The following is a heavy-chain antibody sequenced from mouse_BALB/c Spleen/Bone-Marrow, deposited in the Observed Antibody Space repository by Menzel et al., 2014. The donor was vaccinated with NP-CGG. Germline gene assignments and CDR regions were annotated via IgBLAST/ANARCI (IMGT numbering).Heavy chain of an antibody. CDR1: GYTFTSYW. CDR2: IDPSNGRT. J-gene: IGHJ1*01. CDR3: ARSTTVVVRYWYFDV. V-gene: IGHV1S81*02. D-gene: IGHD1-1*01. Sequence: LQQSGAELVKPGASVKLSCKASGYTFTSYWMHWVKQRPGQGLEWIGEIDPSNGRTNYSEKFKNKATLTVDKSSSTAYMQLSSLTSEDSAVYYCARSTTVVVRYWYFDVWGAGTTVTVSS.